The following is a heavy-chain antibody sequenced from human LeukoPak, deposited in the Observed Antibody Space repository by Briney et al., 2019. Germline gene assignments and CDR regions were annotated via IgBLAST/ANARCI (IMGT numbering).Heavy chain of an antibody. CDR2: IRYDGSNK. Sequence: GGSLRLSCAASGFTFSSYGMQWVRQAPGKGVEGVAFIRYDGSNKYYADSVKGRFTISRDNSKNTLYLQMISLRAEDTAVYYCAKDDTYSGYAAGGAFDIWGQGTMVTVSS. D-gene: IGHD5-12*01. J-gene: IGHJ3*02. CDR1: GFTFSSYG. CDR3: AKDDTYSGYAAGGAFDI. V-gene: IGHV3-30*02.